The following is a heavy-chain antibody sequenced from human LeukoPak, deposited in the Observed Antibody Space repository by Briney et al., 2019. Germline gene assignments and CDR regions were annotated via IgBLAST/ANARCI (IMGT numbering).Heavy chain of an antibody. CDR1: GGSISSYY. CDR3: ARDFRGYSYGYLGYYYYYMDV. CDR2: IYTSGST. Sequence: PSETLSLTCTVSGGSISSYYWSWIRQPAGKGLEWIGRIYTSGSTNYNPSLKSRVTMSVDTSKNQFSLKLSSVTAADTAVYYCARDFRGYSYGYLGYYYYYMDVWGKGTTVTISS. J-gene: IGHJ6*03. V-gene: IGHV4-4*07. D-gene: IGHD5-18*01.